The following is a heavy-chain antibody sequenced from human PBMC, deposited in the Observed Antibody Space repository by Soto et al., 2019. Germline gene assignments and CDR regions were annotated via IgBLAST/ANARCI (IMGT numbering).Heavy chain of an antibody. V-gene: IGHV3-74*01. Sequence: GGSLRLSCAASGFTFSSYWMHWVRQAPGKGLVWVSRINSDGSSTNYADSVKGRFTIYRDNAKNTLKLKMNSLRAKETAEYYCARGGCTSTSCLDYWGQGTLVTVS. CDR3: ARGGCTSTSCLDY. CDR1: GFTFSSYW. D-gene: IGHD2-2*01. J-gene: IGHJ4*02. CDR2: INSDGSST.